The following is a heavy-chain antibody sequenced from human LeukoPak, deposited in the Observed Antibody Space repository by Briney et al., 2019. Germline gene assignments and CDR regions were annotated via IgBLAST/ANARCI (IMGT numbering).Heavy chain of an antibody. J-gene: IGHJ4*02. CDR2: IYYSGST. CDR3: ARSHSVWTSYDY. Sequence: PSETLSLTCTVSGGSISSYYWSWIRQPPGKGLEWIGYIYYSGSTNYNPSLKSRVTISVDTSKNQFSLKLSSVTAADTAVYYCARSHSVWTSYDYWGQGTLVTVSS. D-gene: IGHD2-2*01. V-gene: IGHV4-59*01. CDR1: GGSISSYY.